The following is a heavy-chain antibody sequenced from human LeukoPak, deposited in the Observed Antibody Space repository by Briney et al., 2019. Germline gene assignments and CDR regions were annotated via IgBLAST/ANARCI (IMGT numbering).Heavy chain of an antibody. CDR3: ARGDGGSLSGY. CDR1: GFTFSDYY. V-gene: IGHV3-11*06. Sequence: GGSLRLSCAASGFTFSDYYMSWIRQAPGKGLEWVSYISSSRTYTNYADSVKGRFTISRDNAKNSLYLQMNSLRAEDTAVYYCARGDGGSLSGYWGQGTLVTVSS. CDR2: ISSSRTYT. J-gene: IGHJ4*02. D-gene: IGHD2-15*01.